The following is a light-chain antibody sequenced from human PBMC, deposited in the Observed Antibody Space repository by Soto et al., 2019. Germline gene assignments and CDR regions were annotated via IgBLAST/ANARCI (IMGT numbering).Light chain of an antibody. CDR2: TAS. V-gene: IGKV1-16*02. CDR1: QGISND. Sequence: DIQMTQSPSSLSASVGDRVTITCRASQGISNDLAWFQQKPGKAPKTLIHTASTLQTGAPSKFSGSGYGTDFTLIISSLQPEDFATYYCQQYNSYPLTIAQGTRLEI. CDR3: QQYNSYPLT. J-gene: IGKJ2*01.